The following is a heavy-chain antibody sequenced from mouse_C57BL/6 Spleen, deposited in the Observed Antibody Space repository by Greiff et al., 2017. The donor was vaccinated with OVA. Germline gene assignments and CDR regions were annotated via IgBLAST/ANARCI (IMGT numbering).Heavy chain of an antibody. CDR1: GFTFSDYG. V-gene: IGHV5-17*01. J-gene: IGHJ3*01. CDR3: AKGYDYDVVAY. D-gene: IGHD2-4*01. Sequence: EVHLVESGGGLVKPGGSLKLSCAASGFTFSDYGMHWVRQAPEKGLEWVAYISSGSSTIYYADTVKSRFTISRDNAKNTLFLQMTSLRSEDTAMYYCAKGYDYDVVAYWGQGTLVTVSA. CDR2: ISSGSSTI.